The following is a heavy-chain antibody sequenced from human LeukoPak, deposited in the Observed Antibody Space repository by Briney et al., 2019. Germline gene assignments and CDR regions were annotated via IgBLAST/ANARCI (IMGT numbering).Heavy chain of an antibody. CDR3: AKDNRRHYTSGPNPDSLH. V-gene: IGHV3-9*01. CDR1: GFIFNSYA. CDR2: SSWNSGSI. D-gene: IGHD6-19*01. Sequence: GGSLTLSCAGSGFIFNSYAMHWVRHPPGKGLEWVSGSSWNSGSIDYADSVKGRFTISRDNAKNSLYLQMNSLRVEDTAFYYCAKDNRRHYTSGPNPDSLHWGQGALVTVSS. J-gene: IGHJ4*02.